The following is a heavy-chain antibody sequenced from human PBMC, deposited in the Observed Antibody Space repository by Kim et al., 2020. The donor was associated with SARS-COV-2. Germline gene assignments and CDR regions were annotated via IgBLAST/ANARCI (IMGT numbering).Heavy chain of an antibody. Sequence: GGSLRLSCAASGFTFSSYSMNWVRQAPGKGLEWVSSISSSSSYIYYADSVKGRFTISRDNAKNSLYLQMNSLRAEDTAVYYCASFYAAAAGTGGYYYYGMYVWGQGTTVTVSS. V-gene: IGHV3-21*01. CDR1: GFTFSSYS. CDR2: ISSSSSYI. D-gene: IGHD6-13*01. CDR3: ASFYAAAAGTGGYYYYGMYV. J-gene: IGHJ6*02.